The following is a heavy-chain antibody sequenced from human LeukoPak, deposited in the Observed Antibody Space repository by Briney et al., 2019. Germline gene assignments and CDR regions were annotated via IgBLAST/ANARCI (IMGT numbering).Heavy chain of an antibody. CDR2: IYPGDSDT. CDR3: ARHRPYYDFWSGYWFDP. V-gene: IGHV5-51*01. CDR1: GYSFTSYW. J-gene: IGHJ5*02. D-gene: IGHD3-3*01. Sequence: GESLKISCKGSGYSFTSYWIGWVRQMPGKGLEWMGIIYPGDSDTRYSPSFQGQVTISADKSISTAYLQWSSLKASDTAMYYCARHRPYYDFWSGYWFDPWGQGTLVTVSS.